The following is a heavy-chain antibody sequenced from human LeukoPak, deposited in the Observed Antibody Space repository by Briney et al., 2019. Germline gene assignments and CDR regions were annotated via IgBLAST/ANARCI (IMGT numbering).Heavy chain of an antibody. CDR3: ARSSKDPPYYYYMDV. D-gene: IGHD4-11*01. Sequence: SETLSLTCAVYGGSFSGYYWSWIRQPPGKGLEWIGEIYHSGSTNYNPSLKSRVTISVDKSKNQFSLKLSSVTAADTAVYYCARSSKDPPYYYYMDVWAKGPRSPSP. CDR1: GGSFSGYY. CDR2: IYHSGST. V-gene: IGHV4-34*01. J-gene: IGHJ6*03.